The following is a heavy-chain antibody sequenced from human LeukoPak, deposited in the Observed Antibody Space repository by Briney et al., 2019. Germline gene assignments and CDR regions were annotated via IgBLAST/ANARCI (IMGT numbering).Heavy chain of an antibody. Sequence: GRSLRLSCAASGFTFSSYAMHWVRQAPGKGLEWVAVISYDGSNKYYADSVKGRFTISRDNSKNTLYLQMNSLRAEDTAVCYCAREMAAAGYYYYGMDVWGQGTTVTVSS. CDR1: GFTFSSYA. D-gene: IGHD6-13*01. J-gene: IGHJ6*02. CDR2: ISYDGSNK. CDR3: AREMAAAGYYYYGMDV. V-gene: IGHV3-30-3*01.